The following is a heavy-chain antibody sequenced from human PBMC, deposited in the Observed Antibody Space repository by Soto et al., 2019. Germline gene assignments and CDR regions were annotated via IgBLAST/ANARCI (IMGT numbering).Heavy chain of an antibody. CDR2: INHSGST. J-gene: IGHJ6*02. CDR1: GGSFGVYY. V-gene: IGHV4-34*01. Sequence: PSDTQSRRSAVYGGSFGVYYWILIRPPPGKGLEWIGEINHSGSTNYNPSLKSRVTISVDTSKNQFSLKLSSVTAADTAVYYCARGATYYDFWSGSRYYYGMDVWGQGTTVTCSS. D-gene: IGHD3-3*01. CDR3: ARGATYYDFWSGSRYYYGMDV.